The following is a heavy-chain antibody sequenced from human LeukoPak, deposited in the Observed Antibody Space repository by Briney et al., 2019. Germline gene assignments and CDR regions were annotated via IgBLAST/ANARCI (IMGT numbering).Heavy chain of an antibody. V-gene: IGHV3-23*01. J-gene: IGHJ4*02. CDR1: GFTFSSSA. Sequence: PGGSLRLSCAASGFTFSSSAMSWVRQAPGKGLEWVSSISGSGSGGSTYYADSVKGRFTISRDNSKNTLYLQMNSLRADDTALYYCVRDDDYYAIDHWGQGTLVTVSS. CDR3: VRDDDYYAIDH. CDR2: ISGSGSGGST. D-gene: IGHD1-26*01.